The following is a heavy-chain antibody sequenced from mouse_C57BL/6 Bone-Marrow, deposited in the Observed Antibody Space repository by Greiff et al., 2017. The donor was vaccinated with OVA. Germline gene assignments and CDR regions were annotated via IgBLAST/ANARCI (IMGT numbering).Heavy chain of an antibody. CDR2: IDPSDSYT. CDR1: GYTFTSYW. D-gene: IGHD2-12*01. V-gene: IGHV1-50*01. Sequence: QVQLQQSGAELVKPGASVKLSCKASGYTFTSYWMQWVKQRPGQGLEWIGEIDPSDSYTNYNQKFKGKATLTVDTSSSTAYMQLSSLTSEDSAVYYCARLRRFAYWGQGTLVTVSA. J-gene: IGHJ3*01. CDR3: ARLRRFAY.